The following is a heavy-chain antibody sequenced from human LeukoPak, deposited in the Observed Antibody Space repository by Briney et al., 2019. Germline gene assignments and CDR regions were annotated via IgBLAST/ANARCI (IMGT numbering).Heavy chain of an antibody. V-gene: IGHV4-4*09. CDR3: ARDSQSSTVTDAFDI. J-gene: IGHJ3*02. CDR2: IYTSGST. D-gene: IGHD4-17*01. CDR1: GGSISSYY. Sequence: PSETLSLTCTVSGGSISSYYWSWIRQPPGKGLEWIGYIYTSGSTNYNPSLKSRATISVDTSKNQFSLKLSSVTAADTAVYYCARDSQSSTVTDAFDIWGQGTMVTVSS.